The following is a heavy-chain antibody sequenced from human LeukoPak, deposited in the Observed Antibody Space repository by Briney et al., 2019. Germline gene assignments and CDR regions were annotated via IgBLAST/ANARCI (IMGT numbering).Heavy chain of an antibody. CDR2: ISAYNGNT. V-gene: IGHV1-18*01. Sequence: ASVKVSCKASGYSFTSNVISWVRQAPGQGLEWMGWISAYNGNTNYAQKLQGRVTMTTDTSTSTAYMELSSLRSEDTAVYYCASSSRLWFNWFDPWGQGTLVTVSS. CDR3: ASSSRLWFNWFDP. J-gene: IGHJ5*02. D-gene: IGHD5-18*01. CDR1: GYSFTSNV.